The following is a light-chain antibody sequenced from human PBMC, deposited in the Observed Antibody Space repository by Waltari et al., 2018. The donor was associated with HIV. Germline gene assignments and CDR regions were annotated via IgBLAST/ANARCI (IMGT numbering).Light chain of an antibody. CDR2: WAS. J-gene: IGKJ1*01. V-gene: IGKV4-1*01. Sequence: DIVMTQSPDSLVVTLDERATTNCKSSQSVLYSSNNKNYLAWYQQKPGQPPKLLIYWASTRESGVPDRFSGSGSGTDFTLTISSLQAEDVAVYYCQQYYSTPRTFGQGTKVEIK. CDR3: QQYYSTPRT. CDR1: QSVLYSSNNKNY.